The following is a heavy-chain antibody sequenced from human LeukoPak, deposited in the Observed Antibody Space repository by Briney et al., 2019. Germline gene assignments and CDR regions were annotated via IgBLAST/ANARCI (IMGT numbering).Heavy chain of an antibody. CDR1: GGSISSYY. Sequence: SETLSLTCTVSGGSISSYYWSWIRQPAGKGLEWIGRIYTSGSTNYNPSLKSRVTMSVDTSKNQFSLNLRSVTPEDTAVYYCAKILIPERLVLNFWAQEPLVTVSS. CDR3: AKILIPERLVLNF. D-gene: IGHD6-13*01. J-gene: IGHJ4*02. V-gene: IGHV4-4*07. CDR2: IYTSGST.